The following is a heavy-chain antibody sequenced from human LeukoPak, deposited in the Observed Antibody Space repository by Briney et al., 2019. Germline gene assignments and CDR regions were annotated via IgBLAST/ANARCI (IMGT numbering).Heavy chain of an antibody. Sequence: GGSLRLSCAASGFIFGSYAMSGVRQAPGKGVEWVSAISGSGGSTYYADSVKGGFTISRDNSKNTLYLQMNSLRAEDTAVYYCAKSSTFYYYYSMDVWGKGTTVTVSS. CDR3: AKSSTFYYYYSMDV. J-gene: IGHJ6*03. V-gene: IGHV3-23*01. CDR1: GFIFGSYA. CDR2: ISGSGGST.